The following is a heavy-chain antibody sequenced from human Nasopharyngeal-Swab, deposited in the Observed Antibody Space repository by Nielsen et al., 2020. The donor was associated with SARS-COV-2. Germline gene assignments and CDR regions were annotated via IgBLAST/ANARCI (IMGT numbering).Heavy chain of an antibody. CDR3: ARDRITIFGVEKPFDY. Sequence: GESLKISCAASGFIFSSYSMNWVRQAPGKGLEWVSSISSSSSYIYYADSVKGRFTISRDNAKNSLYLQMNSLRAEDTAVYYCARDRITIFGVEKPFDYWGQGTLVTVSS. D-gene: IGHD3-3*01. CDR1: GFIFSSYS. CDR2: ISSSSSYI. J-gene: IGHJ4*02. V-gene: IGHV3-21*01.